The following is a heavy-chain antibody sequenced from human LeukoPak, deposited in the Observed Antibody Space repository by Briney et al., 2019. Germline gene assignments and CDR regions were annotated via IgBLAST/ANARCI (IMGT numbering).Heavy chain of an antibody. CDR1: GGSFSGYY. V-gene: IGHV4-34*01. D-gene: IGHD6-13*01. CDR3: ARRNRAAAQIDAFDI. CDR2: INHSGST. Sequence: PSETLSLTCAVYGGSFSGYYWSWIRQPPGKGLEWIGEINHSGSTNYNPSLKSRVTISVDTSKNQFSLQLSSVTAADTAVYYCARRNRAAAQIDAFDIWGQGTMVTVSS. J-gene: IGHJ3*02.